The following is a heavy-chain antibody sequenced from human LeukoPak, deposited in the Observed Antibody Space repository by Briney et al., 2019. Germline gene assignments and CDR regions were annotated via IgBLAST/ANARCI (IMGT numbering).Heavy chain of an antibody. CDR2: IYYSGST. CDR3: ARGLEYYYDSSGYPLRWFDP. Sequence: SETLSLTCTVSGGPISSYYWSWIRQPPGKGLEWIGYIYYSGSTNYNPPLKSRVTISVDTSKNQFSLKLSSVTAADAAVYYCARGLEYYYDSSGYPLRWFDPWGQGTLVTVSS. J-gene: IGHJ5*02. CDR1: GGPISSYY. D-gene: IGHD3-22*01. V-gene: IGHV4-59*01.